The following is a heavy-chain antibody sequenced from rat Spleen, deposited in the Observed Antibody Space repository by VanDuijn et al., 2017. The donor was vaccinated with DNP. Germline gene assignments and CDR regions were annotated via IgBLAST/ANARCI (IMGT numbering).Heavy chain of an antibody. CDR2: INKDGRTI. D-gene: IGHD4-3*01. CDR3: AREKFGVND. CDR1: GFNFKDYW. Sequence: EVKLVESGGGLVQPGRSLKLSCAASGFNFKDYWMAWVRQAPGKGLEWIGEINKDGRTIKYTPSLKDKFTISRDNAQDTLYLQMSKLESEDTAIYYCAREKFGVNDWGQGVMVTVSS. V-gene: IGHV4-2*01. J-gene: IGHJ2*01.